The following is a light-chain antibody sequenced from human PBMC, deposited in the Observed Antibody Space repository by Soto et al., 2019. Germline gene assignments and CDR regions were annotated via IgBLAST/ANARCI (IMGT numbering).Light chain of an antibody. V-gene: IGKV1-27*01. Sequence: DIQLTQSPSLLSASLGDRVTITCRASHDISTYLAWYQQKPGKVPKLLIYAASTLQSGVPSRFSGSGSGTDFTLTIGSLQPEDFAIYYCQQSYSPPPITFGQGTRLEIK. CDR3: QQSYSPPPIT. CDR2: AAS. CDR1: HDISTY. J-gene: IGKJ5*01.